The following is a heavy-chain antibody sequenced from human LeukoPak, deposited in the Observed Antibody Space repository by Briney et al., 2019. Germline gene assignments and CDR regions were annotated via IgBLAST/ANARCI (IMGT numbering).Heavy chain of an antibody. CDR3: ARAGIILEWPLFDY. D-gene: IGHD3-3*01. CDR2: IYTSGST. V-gene: IGHV4-61*02. J-gene: IGHJ4*02. Sequence: PSETLSLTCTVSGGSISSGSYYWSWIRQPAGKGLEWIGRIYTSGSTNYNPSLKSRVTISVDTSKNQFSLKLSSVTAADTAVYYCARAGIILEWPLFDYWGQGTLVTVSS. CDR1: GGSISSGSYY.